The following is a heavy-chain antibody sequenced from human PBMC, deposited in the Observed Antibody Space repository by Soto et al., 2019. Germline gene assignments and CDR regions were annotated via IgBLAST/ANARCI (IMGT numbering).Heavy chain of an antibody. CDR3: SKGRWTVGHCSGGSCYDGMDV. CDR1: GYTFNGFS. D-gene: IGHD2-15*01. Sequence: QEQLVQSGPEVKKPGASVKVSCESSGYTFNGFSLHWVRQAPGQGLEWMGWINPKNGDTYYAQKFQGRVTMTRDTSINTVYMELNSLKSDDTAVYYCSKGRWTVGHCSGGSCYDGMDVWGQGTTVTVSS. V-gene: IGHV1-2*02. J-gene: IGHJ6*02. CDR2: INPKNGDT.